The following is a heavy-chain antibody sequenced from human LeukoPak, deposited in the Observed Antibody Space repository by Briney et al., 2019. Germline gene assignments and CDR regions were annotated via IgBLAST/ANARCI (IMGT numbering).Heavy chain of an antibody. Sequence: SGGSLRLSCAASGFTFSSYWMSWVREAPGKGLEWVSAISGSGGSTYYADYVKGRFTISRDNSKNTLYLQMNSLRAEDTAVYYCAKYIGGYCGGDCYFDYWGQGTLVTVSS. J-gene: IGHJ4*02. D-gene: IGHD2-21*02. CDR3: AKYIGGYCGGDCYFDY. CDR2: ISGSGGST. V-gene: IGHV3-23*01. CDR1: GFTFSSYW.